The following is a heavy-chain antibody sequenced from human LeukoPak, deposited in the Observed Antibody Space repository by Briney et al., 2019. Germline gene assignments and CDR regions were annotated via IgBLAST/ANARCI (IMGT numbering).Heavy chain of an antibody. D-gene: IGHD2-21*02. CDR1: GDSVSSTGAA. Sequence: SQTLSLTCAISGDSVSSTGAAWNWIRQSPSRGLEWLGKTYYRAKWYSESAVSVRGRITINPDTSKNQFSLQLDSVTPEDTAVYYCAREALYCGGDCHQRYNWFDPWGQGTQVTVSS. CDR2: TYYRAKWYS. J-gene: IGHJ5*02. V-gene: IGHV6-1*01. CDR3: AREALYCGGDCHQRYNWFDP.